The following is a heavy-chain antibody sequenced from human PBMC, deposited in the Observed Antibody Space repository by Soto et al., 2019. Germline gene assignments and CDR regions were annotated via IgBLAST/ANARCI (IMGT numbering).Heavy chain of an antibody. CDR1: GYTFTGYY. D-gene: IGHD2-8*01. J-gene: IGHJ6*02. CDR3: ARPNLLYFLCMLFEDYYGMDV. V-gene: IGHV1-2*04. Sequence: ASVKVSCKASGYTFTGYYMHWVRQAPGQGLEWMGWINPKSGGTNYAQKFQGWVTMTRDTSISTAYMELSRLRSDDTAVYYCARPNLLYFLCMLFEDYYGMDVWGHXTTVTVS. CDR2: INPKSGGT.